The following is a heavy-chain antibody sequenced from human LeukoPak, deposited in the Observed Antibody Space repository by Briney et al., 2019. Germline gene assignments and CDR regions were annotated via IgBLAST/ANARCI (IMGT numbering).Heavy chain of an antibody. CDR2: IYYSGST. V-gene: IGHV4-31*03. CDR3: ARGAAARAPFDY. Sequence: SQTLSLTCTLSGGSISSGCYYWSWLRQHPGKGLEWIGYIYYSGSTYNNPSLQTRVTISVDTSKNQFSLKLSSVTAADTAVYYCARGAAARAPFDYWGQGTLVTVSS. D-gene: IGHD2-2*01. CDR1: GGSISSGCYY. J-gene: IGHJ4*02.